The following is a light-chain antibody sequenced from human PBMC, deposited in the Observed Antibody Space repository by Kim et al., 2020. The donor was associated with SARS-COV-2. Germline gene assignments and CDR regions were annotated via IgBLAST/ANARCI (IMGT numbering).Light chain of an antibody. V-gene: IGKV2-24*01. CDR2: TIS. J-gene: IGKJ2*03. CDR1: QRLVPSDGNPY. CDR3: MQATQFPNS. Sequence: QPASISCMSSQRLVPSDGNPYLRWPQQRPGQPPSLLIYTISNRFSGVPDIFRGSGAGTDFTLKISRVEAEDVGVYYCMQATQFPNSFGQGTKLE.